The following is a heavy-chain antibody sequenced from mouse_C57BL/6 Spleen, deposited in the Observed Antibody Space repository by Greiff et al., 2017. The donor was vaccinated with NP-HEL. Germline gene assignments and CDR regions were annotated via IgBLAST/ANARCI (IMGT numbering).Heavy chain of an antibody. D-gene: IGHD6-2*01. CDR2: IYPGDGDT. Sequence: VQLVESGAELVKPGASVKISCKASGYAFSSYWMNWVKQRPGKGLEWIGQIYPGDGDTNYNGKFKGKATLTADKSSSTAYMHLSSLTSEDSAVYFCARESWTGSCFAYWGQGTLVTVSA. J-gene: IGHJ3*01. CDR1: GYAFSSYW. CDR3: ARESWTGSCFAY. V-gene: IGHV1-80*01.